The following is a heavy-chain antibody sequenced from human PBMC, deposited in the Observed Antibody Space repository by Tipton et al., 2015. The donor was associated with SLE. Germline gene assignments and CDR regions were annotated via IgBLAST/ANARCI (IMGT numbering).Heavy chain of an antibody. CDR1: GGSFSDYF. J-gene: IGHJ4*02. D-gene: IGHD3-3*01. CDR2: IDHSGST. V-gene: IGHV4-34*01. Sequence: TLSLTCAVHGGSFSDYFWTRIRQPPGKGLEGIGEIDHSGSTQYKSSLQRRVTISVDTSKNQFSLNLTSVTAADPAVYYCAIHRYDSWSGYSAEYFGYWGRGTLVTVSS. CDR3: AIHRYDSWSGYSAEYFGY.